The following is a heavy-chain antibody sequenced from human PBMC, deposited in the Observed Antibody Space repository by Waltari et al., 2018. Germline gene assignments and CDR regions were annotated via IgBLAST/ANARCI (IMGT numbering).Heavy chain of an antibody. J-gene: IGHJ5*02. CDR3: ARSGYSGFLLDP. D-gene: IGHD5-12*01. Sequence: QVQLVQSGAEVKKPGSSVKVSCKASGATFSSYPTSWVRQAPGQGLEWRGGIIPIFGTANYAQKFQGRVTITADESTSTAYMELSSLRSEDTAVYYCARSGYSGFLLDPWGQGTLVTVSS. V-gene: IGHV1-69*01. CDR1: GATFSSYP. CDR2: IIPIFGTA.